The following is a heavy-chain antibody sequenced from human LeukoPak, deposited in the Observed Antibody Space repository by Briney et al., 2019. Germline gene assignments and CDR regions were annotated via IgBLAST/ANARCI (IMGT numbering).Heavy chain of an antibody. CDR2: IYYSGST. V-gene: IGHV4-39*07. D-gene: IGHD1-26*01. CDR3: ARRVAATYFDY. J-gene: IGHJ4*02. CDR1: GFTFSSYE. Sequence: GSLRLSCAASGFTFSSYEMNWVRQAPGKGLEWIGSIYYSGSTYYNPSLKSRVTISVDTSKNQFSLKLSSVTAADTAVYYCARRVAATYFDYWGQGTLVTVSS.